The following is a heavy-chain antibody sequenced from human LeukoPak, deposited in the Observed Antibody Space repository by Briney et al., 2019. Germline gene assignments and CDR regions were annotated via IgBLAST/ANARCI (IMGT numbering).Heavy chain of an antibody. Sequence: GGSLRLSCAVSEFSVSSNYMNWVRQAPGKGLEWVSVIYSGGATYYADSVRGRFTISRDNSKNMVSLQMTSLGAEDTAVYYCARGRFSGPDDYWGEGTLVTVSS. D-gene: IGHD6-19*01. CDR3: ARGRFSGPDDY. CDR1: EFSVSSNY. J-gene: IGHJ4*02. CDR2: IYSGGAT. V-gene: IGHV3-53*01.